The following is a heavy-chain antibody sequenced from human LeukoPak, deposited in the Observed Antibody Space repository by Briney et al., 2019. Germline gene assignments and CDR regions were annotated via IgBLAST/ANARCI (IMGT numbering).Heavy chain of an antibody. J-gene: IGHJ4*02. D-gene: IGHD6-13*01. CDR1: GFTFSRYG. V-gene: IGHV3-30*18. CDR3: AKAHSSSWYSVDY. Sequence: GRSLRLSCAASGFTFSRYGMYWVRQAPGKGLECVAVISSDGSNKYYGDSVKGRFTISRDNSKNTLYLQMNSLRVEDTAVYFCAKAHSSSWYSVDYWGQGTLVTVSS. CDR2: ISSDGSNK.